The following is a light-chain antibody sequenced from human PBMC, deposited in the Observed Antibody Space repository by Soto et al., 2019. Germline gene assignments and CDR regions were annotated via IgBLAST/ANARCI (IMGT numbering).Light chain of an antibody. CDR2: WAS. Sequence: DIVMTQSPDSLAVSLGERATINCKSSQTVLYSSNKRNYLAWYQQRPGQPPKLLISWASTREGGVPDRFSGSGSETDFTLTISSLQPEDVAVYYCHQYLHSYTFGQGPKVDIK. CDR3: HQYLHSYT. CDR1: QTVLYSSNKRNY. J-gene: IGKJ2*01. V-gene: IGKV4-1*01.